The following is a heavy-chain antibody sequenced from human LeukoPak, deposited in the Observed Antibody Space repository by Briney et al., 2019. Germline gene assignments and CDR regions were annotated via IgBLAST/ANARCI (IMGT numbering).Heavy chain of an antibody. D-gene: IGHD1-26*01. V-gene: IGHV4-59*01. Sequence: SETPSLTCTVSGGSTNTYCWSWIRQPAEKGLEWIGYIYYSGSTNYNPSLKSRVTISVDTSRNQFSLKLSSVTAADTAVYYCARGALIVGATSFDYWGQGTLVTVSS. J-gene: IGHJ4*02. CDR3: ARGALIVGATSFDY. CDR1: GGSTNTYC. CDR2: IYYSGST.